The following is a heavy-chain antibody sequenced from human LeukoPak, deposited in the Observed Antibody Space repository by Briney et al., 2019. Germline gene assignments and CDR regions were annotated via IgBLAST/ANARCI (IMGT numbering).Heavy chain of an antibody. Sequence: KPSGTLSLTCAVSGGSITSTNWWSWVRQPPGKGLEWIGEIYHSRSTDYNSSPGSRVTISVDKSKNQFSLKLSSVTAADTAVYYCARNGGNSDVDDWGQGTLVTVSS. J-gene: IGHJ4*02. CDR2: IYHSRST. D-gene: IGHD4-23*01. CDR1: GGSITSTNW. CDR3: ARNGGNSDVDD. V-gene: IGHV4-4*02.